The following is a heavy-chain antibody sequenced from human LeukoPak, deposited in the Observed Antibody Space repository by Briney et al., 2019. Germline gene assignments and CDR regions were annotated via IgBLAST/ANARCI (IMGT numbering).Heavy chain of an antibody. Sequence: NPGGSLRLSCVGSGFMFSDYYMSWIRQAPGKGLEWVSYISNDSVDKYYVDSVRGRFTISRDNAKKSMYLQMSGLRVEDTAVYYCARRDWVSGAVRAFDIWGRGTMVTVSS. CDR1: GFMFSDYY. D-gene: IGHD3-3*01. CDR3: ARRDWVSGAVRAFDI. CDR2: ISNDSVDK. V-gene: IGHV3-11*04. J-gene: IGHJ3*02.